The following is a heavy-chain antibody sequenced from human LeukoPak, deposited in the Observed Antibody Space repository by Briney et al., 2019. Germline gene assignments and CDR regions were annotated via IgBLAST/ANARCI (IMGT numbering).Heavy chain of an antibody. CDR1: GYTFTSYG. CDR2: ISAYNGNT. J-gene: IGHJ6*02. Sequence: ASVTVSCKASGYTFTSYGISWVRPAPGQGLEWMGWISAYNGNTNYAQKLQGRVTMTTDTSTSTAYMELRSLRSDDTAVYYCARVLTYYYYGMDVWGQGTTVTVSS. V-gene: IGHV1-18*01. CDR3: ARVLTYYYYGMDV.